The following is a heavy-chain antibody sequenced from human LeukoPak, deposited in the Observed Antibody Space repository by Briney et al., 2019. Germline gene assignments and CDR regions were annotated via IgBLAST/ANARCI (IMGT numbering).Heavy chain of an antibody. V-gene: IGHV4-34*01. CDR3: ARGGGGSWYGTVDY. CDR1: GGSFSGYY. Sequence: SETLSLTCAVYGGSFSGYYWSWIRQPPGKGLEWIGEINHSGSTNYNPSLKSRVTISADTSKNQFSLKLSSVTAADTAMYYCARGGGGSWYGTVDYWGQGTLVTVSS. CDR2: INHSGST. D-gene: IGHD6-13*01. J-gene: IGHJ4*02.